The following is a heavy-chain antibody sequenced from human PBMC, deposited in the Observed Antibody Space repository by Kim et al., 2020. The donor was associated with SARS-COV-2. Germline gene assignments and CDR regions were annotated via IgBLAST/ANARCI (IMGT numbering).Heavy chain of an antibody. V-gene: IGHV1-3*01. CDR2: INAGNGNT. CDR1: GYTFTSYA. D-gene: IGHD2-15*01. J-gene: IGHJ6*02. Sequence: ASVKVSCKASGYTFTSYAMHWVRQAPGQRLEWMGWINAGNGNTKYSQKFQGRVTITRDTSASTAYMELSSLRSEDTAVYYCARVRVVVAATPNYYYGMDVWGQGTTVTVSS. CDR3: ARVRVVVAATPNYYYGMDV.